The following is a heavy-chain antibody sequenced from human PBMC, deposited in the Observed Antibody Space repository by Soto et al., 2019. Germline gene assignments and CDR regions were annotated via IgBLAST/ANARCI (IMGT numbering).Heavy chain of an antibody. CDR2: IYYSGNT. CDR3: ACSSLYGMDV. J-gene: IGHJ6*02. V-gene: IGHV4-30-4*01. Sequence: SETLTVTCSDSGGSISSGYYYWSWIRQPPGKGLEWIGNIYYSGNTYYNPSLKSRLIISIDTSMNQFSLKVGSVTAADTAVYYCACSSLYGMDVWGQGTTVTVSS. CDR1: GGSISSGYYY. D-gene: IGHD3-10*02.